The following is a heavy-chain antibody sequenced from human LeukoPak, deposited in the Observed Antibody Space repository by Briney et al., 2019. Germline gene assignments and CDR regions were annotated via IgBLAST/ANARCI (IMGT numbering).Heavy chain of an antibody. CDR1: GFTFSSYS. Sequence: GGSLRLSCAASGFTFSSYSINWVRQAPGKGLEWVSCISSSSSSYIYYADSVKGRFTTSRENAKNSLYLQMNSLRAEDTAVYYCARELLTYSNHKLGHYMDVWGKGTTVTVSS. D-gene: IGHD4-11*01. CDR2: ISSSSSSYI. V-gene: IGHV3-21*01. CDR3: ARELLTYSNHKLGHYMDV. J-gene: IGHJ6*03.